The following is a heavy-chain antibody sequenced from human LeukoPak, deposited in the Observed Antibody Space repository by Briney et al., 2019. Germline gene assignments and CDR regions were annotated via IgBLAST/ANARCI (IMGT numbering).Heavy chain of an antibody. V-gene: IGHV6-1*01. Sequence: SQTLSLTCAISGDSVSSNSATWNWIRQSPSGGLEWLGRTYYRSKWYNDYAVSLKSRITINPDTSKNQFSLKLSSVTAADTAVYYCATNNGFLEWTRDAFDIWGQGTMVTVSS. D-gene: IGHD3-3*01. CDR2: TYYRSKWYN. J-gene: IGHJ3*02. CDR3: ATNNGFLEWTRDAFDI. CDR1: GDSVSSNSAT.